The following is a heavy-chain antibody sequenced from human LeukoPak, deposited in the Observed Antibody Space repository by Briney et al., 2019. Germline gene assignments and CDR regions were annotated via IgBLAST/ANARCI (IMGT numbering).Heavy chain of an antibody. CDR1: GYTFTCYY. CDR2: INPNSGGT. V-gene: IGHV1-2*02. CDR3: ARGNYYDSSTPDY. Sequence: ASVKVSCKASGYTFTCYYMHWVRQAPGQGLEWMGWINPNSGGTNYAQKFQGRVTMTRDTSISTAYMELSRLRSDDTAVYYCARGNYYDSSTPDYWGQGTLVTVSS. D-gene: IGHD3-22*01. J-gene: IGHJ4*02.